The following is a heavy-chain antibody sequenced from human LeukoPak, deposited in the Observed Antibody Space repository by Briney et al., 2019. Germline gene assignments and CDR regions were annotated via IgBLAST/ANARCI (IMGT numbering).Heavy chain of an antibody. J-gene: IGHJ4*02. CDR1: GFTFDDYA. Sequence: GGSLRLSCAASGFTFDDYAMHWVRQAPGKGLEWVSDIIWNGGRTGYADSVKGRFTISRDNSKNTLYLQMNSLRAEDTAVYYCARDSSYYDTSDYFDYWGQGTLVTVSS. CDR2: IIWNGGRT. V-gene: IGHV3-9*01. CDR3: ARDSSYYDTSDYFDY. D-gene: IGHD3-22*01.